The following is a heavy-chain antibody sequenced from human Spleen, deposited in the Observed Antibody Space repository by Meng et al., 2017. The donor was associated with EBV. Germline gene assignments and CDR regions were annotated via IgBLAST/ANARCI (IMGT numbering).Heavy chain of an antibody. CDR2: MYYSGST. CDR3: ARVWSADDMPHFDY. J-gene: IGHJ4*02. V-gene: IGHV4-39*07. CDR1: GASISSSSYY. D-gene: IGHD3-3*01. Sequence: QLLPQESGPGLVKPSATLSLPCTVSGASISSSSYYWGWIRQSPGKGLEWIGCMYYSGSTYYNPSCKSRVTISADTSKNQFSLQLGSVTAADTAVYYCARVWSADDMPHFDYWGQGTLVTVSS.